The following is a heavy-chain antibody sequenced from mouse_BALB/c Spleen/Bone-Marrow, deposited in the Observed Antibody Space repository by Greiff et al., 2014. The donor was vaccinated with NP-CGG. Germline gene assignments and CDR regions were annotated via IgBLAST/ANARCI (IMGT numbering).Heavy chain of an antibody. V-gene: IGHV1-4*02. Sequence: LVESAAELARPGASVKMSCKTSGYTFTYYTMHWVKQRPGQGLEWIGYINPSSGYTDYNQKFKDKTTLTTDKSSSTAYLQLSSLTSEDSSVYYCVREKYDYDGDAMDYWGQGTSVTVSS. CDR3: VREKYDYDGDAMDY. CDR2: INPSSGYT. CDR1: GYTFTYYT. J-gene: IGHJ4*01. D-gene: IGHD2-4*01.